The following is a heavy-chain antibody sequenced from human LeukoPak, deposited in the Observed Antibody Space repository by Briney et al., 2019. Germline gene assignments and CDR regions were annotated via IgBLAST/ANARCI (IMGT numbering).Heavy chain of an antibody. CDR2: ISGSGHTI. CDR1: GFTFSDYY. D-gene: IGHD1-1*01. J-gene: IGHJ5*02. Sequence: GGSLRLSCAAFGFTFSDYYMSWIRQAPGKGLEWVSYISGSGHTIYYADSVKGRFTISRDNAKNSLYLQMNSLRAEDSAAYYCARGGTRWFDPWGQGTLVTVSS. CDR3: ARGGTRWFDP. V-gene: IGHV3-11*01.